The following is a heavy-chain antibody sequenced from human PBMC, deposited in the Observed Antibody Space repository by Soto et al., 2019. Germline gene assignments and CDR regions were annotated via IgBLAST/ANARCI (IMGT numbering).Heavy chain of an antibody. CDR1: GDSVSSNSAA. CDR3: AIEGPYDSSGYYTYYFDY. V-gene: IGHV6-1*01. J-gene: IGHJ4*02. CDR2: TYYRSKWYN. D-gene: IGHD3-22*01. Sequence: PSQTLSLTCAISGDSVSSNSAAWNWIRQSPSRGLEWLGRTYYRSKWYNDYAVSVKSRITINPDTSKNQFSLQLNSVTPEDTAVYYCAIEGPYDSSGYYTYYFDYWGQGTLVTVSS.